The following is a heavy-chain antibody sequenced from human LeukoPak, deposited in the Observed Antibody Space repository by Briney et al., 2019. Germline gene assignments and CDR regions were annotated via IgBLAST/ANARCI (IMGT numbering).Heavy chain of an antibody. CDR1: GGSFSGYY. Sequence: SETLSLTCAVYGGSFSGYYWSWIRQPPGKGLEWIGEINHSGSTNYNPSLKSRVTISVDTSKNQFSLKLSSVTAADTAVYYCARVRNYCSGGSCSSTLYYYYGMDVWGQGTTVTVSS. D-gene: IGHD2-15*01. J-gene: IGHJ6*02. V-gene: IGHV4-34*01. CDR2: INHSGST. CDR3: ARVRNYCSGGSCSSTLYYYYGMDV.